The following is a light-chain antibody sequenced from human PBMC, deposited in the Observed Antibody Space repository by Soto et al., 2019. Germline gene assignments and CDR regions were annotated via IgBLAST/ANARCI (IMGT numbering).Light chain of an antibody. CDR1: QSVSST. J-gene: IGKJ4*01. Sequence: EIVMTQSPATLSVSPGERATLSCRASQSVSSTLAWYQQKPGQAPRLLIYDASTRATGIPARFSGSGSGTEFTITVNSLQSEDFAVYYCQQYNNWPLTFGGGTKVEI. CDR2: DAS. CDR3: QQYNNWPLT. V-gene: IGKV3-15*01.